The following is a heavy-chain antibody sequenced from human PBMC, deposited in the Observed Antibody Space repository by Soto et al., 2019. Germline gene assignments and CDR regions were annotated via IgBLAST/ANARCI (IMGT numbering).Heavy chain of an antibody. D-gene: IGHD1-26*01. CDR3: AKLSGSGWFDP. CDR1: GGSITTYY. CDR2: IYHSGST. Sequence: QVQLQESGPGLVKPSETLSLICTVSGGSITTYYWSWIRQTPGKGLEWIAYIYHSGSTSYNPSRNSRVTISVDTSKNQFSLKLSSVTAADTAVYYCAKLSGSGWFDPWGQGTLVTVSS. V-gene: IGHV4-59*01. J-gene: IGHJ5*02.